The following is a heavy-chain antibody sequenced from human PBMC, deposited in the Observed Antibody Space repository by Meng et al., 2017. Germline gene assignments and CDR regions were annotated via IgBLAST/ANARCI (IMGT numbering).Heavy chain of an antibody. CDR1: GFTFDDYG. Sequence: GESLKISCAASGFTFDDYGMSWVRQAPGKGLEWVAGINWNGGSTGYADSVKGRFTISRDNAKNSLYLQMNSLRAEDTALYYCARRKAAAGLGDWFDPWAQGTLVTVSS. CDR3: ARRKAAAGLGDWFDP. D-gene: IGHD6-13*01. J-gene: IGHJ5*02. CDR2: INWNGGST. V-gene: IGHV3-20*04.